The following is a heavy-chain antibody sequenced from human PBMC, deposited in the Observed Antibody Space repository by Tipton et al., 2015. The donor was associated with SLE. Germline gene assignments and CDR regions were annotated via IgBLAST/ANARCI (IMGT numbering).Heavy chain of an antibody. J-gene: IGHJ4*02. V-gene: IGHV4-39*07. Sequence: TLSLTCTVSGGSISSSSYFWGWIRQPPGKGLEWIGSIYYSGSTYYNPSLKSRVTISVDTSKNQFSLKLSSVTAADTAVYYCSEGYYFDYWGQGTLVTVSS. CDR1: GGSISSSSYF. CDR2: IYYSGST. CDR3: SEGYYFDY.